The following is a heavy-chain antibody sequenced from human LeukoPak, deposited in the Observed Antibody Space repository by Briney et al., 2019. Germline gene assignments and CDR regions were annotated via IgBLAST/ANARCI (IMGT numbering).Heavy chain of an antibody. V-gene: IGHV3-7*01. CDR2: MPPDGNEK. Sequence: GGSLRLSCAVSGFTVSSYWVSWVRQPPGKGLEWVANMPPDGNEKYYVDSVRGRFTISRDNAKNSLYLQMNSLRAEDTAVYFCARSPASGTAIGYWGQGTLVTVSS. CDR1: GFTVSSYW. CDR3: ARSPASGTAIGY. J-gene: IGHJ4*02. D-gene: IGHD1-1*01.